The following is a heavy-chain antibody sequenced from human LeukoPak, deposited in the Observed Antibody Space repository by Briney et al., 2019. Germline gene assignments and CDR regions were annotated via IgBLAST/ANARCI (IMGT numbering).Heavy chain of an antibody. V-gene: IGHV4-30-4*01. CDR1: GGSISGGDYY. CDR2: IYYSGST. D-gene: IGHD3-3*01. J-gene: IGHJ4*02. CDR3: AGSYRRPQYYFDY. Sequence: SETLSLPCTVSGGSISGGDYYWSWIRQPPGKGLEWIGYIYYSGSTYYNPSLKSRVTISVDTSKNQFSLKLSSVTAADTAVYYCAGSYRRPQYYFDYWGQGTLVSVSS.